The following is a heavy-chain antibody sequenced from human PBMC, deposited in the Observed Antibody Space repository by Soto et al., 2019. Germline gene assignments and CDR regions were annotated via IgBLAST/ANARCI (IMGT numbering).Heavy chain of an antibody. V-gene: IGHV3-7*01. CDR2: IKQDGSEK. J-gene: IGHJ6*02. D-gene: IGHD2-2*02. CDR3: ARVNYQLLYGYYYGMDV. Sequence: GGSLRLSCAASGFTFSSYWMSWVRQAPGKGLEWVANIKQDGSEKYYVDSVKGRFTISRDNAKNSLYLQMNSLRAEDTAVYYCARVNYQLLYGYYYGMDVWGQGTTVTVSS. CDR1: GFTFSSYW.